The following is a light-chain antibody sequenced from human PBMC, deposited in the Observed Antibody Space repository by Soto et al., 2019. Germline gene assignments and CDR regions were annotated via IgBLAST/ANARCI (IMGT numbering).Light chain of an antibody. J-gene: IGLJ2*01. Sequence: QPVLTQPPSVSGAPGQRVTISCTGSSSNIGAGYDVHWYQQLPGTAPKLLIYGNSNRTSGVPDRFSGSKSGTSASLAITGLQAEDEADYYCQSYDSSLSVVFGGGTKVTVL. CDR3: QSYDSSLSVV. CDR2: GNS. V-gene: IGLV1-40*01. CDR1: SSNIGAGYD.